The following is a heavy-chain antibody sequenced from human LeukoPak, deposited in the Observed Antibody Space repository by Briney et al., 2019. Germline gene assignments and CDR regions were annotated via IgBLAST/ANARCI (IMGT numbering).Heavy chain of an antibody. CDR2: ISWNSGTV. CDR1: GFTFDDYG. V-gene: IGHV3-9*01. Sequence: GGSLRLSCAASGFTFDDYGMHWVRQAPGKGLEWVSGISWNSGTVVHADSVRGRFTISRDNAKNSVYLQMNSLKAEDTALYYCAKGGYSSGWYGDHWGQGTLVTVSS. J-gene: IGHJ4*02. D-gene: IGHD6-19*01. CDR3: AKGGYSSGWYGDH.